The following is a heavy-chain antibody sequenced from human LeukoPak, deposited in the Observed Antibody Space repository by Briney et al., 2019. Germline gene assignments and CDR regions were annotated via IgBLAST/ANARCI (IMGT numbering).Heavy chain of an antibody. CDR3: AREGNYGDLDY. CDR1: GGSISSGGYS. Sequence: TSQTLSLTCAVSGGSISSGGYSWSWIRQPPGKGLEWIGYIYHSGSTYYNPSLKSRVTISVDRSKNQFSLKLSSVTAADTAVYYCAREGNYGDLDYWGQGTLVTVSS. V-gene: IGHV4-30-2*01. CDR2: IYHSGST. D-gene: IGHD4-17*01. J-gene: IGHJ4*02.